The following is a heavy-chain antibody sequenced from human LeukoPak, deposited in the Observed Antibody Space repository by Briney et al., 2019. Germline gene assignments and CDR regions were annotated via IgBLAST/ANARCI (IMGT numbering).Heavy chain of an antibody. Sequence: GGSLRLSCEASGFTFSSYWMHWVRQVPGKGLVWVSRINVDRSSTSYADSVKGRFTISRDNAKNTLYLQMNSLRAEDTAVYYCAELTSMVEQYWGQGTLVTVSS. CDR1: GFTFSSYW. V-gene: IGHV3-74*01. D-gene: IGHD3-10*01. J-gene: IGHJ4*02. CDR3: AELTSMVEQY. CDR2: INVDRSST.